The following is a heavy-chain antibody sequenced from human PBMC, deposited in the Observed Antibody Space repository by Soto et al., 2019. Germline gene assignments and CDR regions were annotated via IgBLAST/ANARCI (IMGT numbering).Heavy chain of an antibody. D-gene: IGHD4-4*01. V-gene: IGHV3-48*02. CDR3: ARSMTTYPY. Sequence: EVQLVESGGGLVQPGGSLRLSCAASGFTFSSYSMNWVRQAPGKGLEWVSYISSSSSTIYYADSVKGRFTISRDDAKNSLYLQMNRLRDEDTAVYYCARSMTTYPYWGQGTLVTVSS. CDR1: GFTFSSYS. CDR2: ISSSSSTI. J-gene: IGHJ4*02.